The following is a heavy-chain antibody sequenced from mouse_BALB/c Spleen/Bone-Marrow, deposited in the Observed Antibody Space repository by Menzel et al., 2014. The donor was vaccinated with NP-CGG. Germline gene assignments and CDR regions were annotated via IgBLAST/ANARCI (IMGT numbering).Heavy chain of an antibody. CDR1: GYTFTSYW. Sequence: QVQLQQSGAELVKPGASVKLSCKASGYTFTSYWMHWVKQRPGQGLEWIGEVNPSNGRTNYNEEFKSKATLTVDKSSSTAYMQLSSLTSEDSAVYYCTRDYGYDGGFAWFTYWGQGTLVTVSA. D-gene: IGHD2-14*01. J-gene: IGHJ3*01. CDR3: TRDYGYDGGFAWFTY. V-gene: IGHV1S81*02. CDR2: VNPSNGRT.